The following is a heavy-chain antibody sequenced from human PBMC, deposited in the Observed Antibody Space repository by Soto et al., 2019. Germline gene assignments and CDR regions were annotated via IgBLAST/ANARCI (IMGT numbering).Heavy chain of an antibody. Sequence: GASVKVSCKASGYTFTSFYMHWVRQAPGQGLEWMGIINPSGGSTSYAQKFQGRVTMTRDTSTSTVYMELSSLRSEDTAVYYCARERSPQYCSGGSCYNAFDIWGQGTMVTVS. V-gene: IGHV1-46*03. CDR1: GYTFTSFY. CDR3: ARERSPQYCSGGSCYNAFDI. CDR2: INPSGGST. J-gene: IGHJ3*02. D-gene: IGHD2-15*01.